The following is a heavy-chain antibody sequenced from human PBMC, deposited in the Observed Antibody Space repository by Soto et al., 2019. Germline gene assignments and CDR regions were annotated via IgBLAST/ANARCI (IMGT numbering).Heavy chain of an antibody. CDR2: IYSGGST. CDR1: GFTVSSNY. J-gene: IGHJ4*02. V-gene: IGHV3-53*01. D-gene: IGHD3-9*01. Sequence: EVQLVESGGGLIQPGGSLRLSCAASGFTVSSNYMSWVRQAPGKGLEWVSVIYSGGSTYYADSVKGRFTISRDNSKNTLYLQMNSLRAEDTAVYYCARSADDAGFYFDYWGQRTLVTVSS. CDR3: ARSADDAGFYFDY.